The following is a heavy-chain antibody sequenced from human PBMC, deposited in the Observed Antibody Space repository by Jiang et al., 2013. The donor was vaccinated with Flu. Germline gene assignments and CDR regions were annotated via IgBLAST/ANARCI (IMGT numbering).Heavy chain of an antibody. CDR3: ASHDCSGGSCYSYGMDV. V-gene: IGHV1-46*01. J-gene: IGHJ6*02. D-gene: IGHD2-15*01. CDR1: GYTFTSYY. Sequence: SGAEVKKPGASVKVSCKASGYTFTSYYMHWVRQAPGQGLEWMGIINPSGGSTSYAQKFQGRVTMTRDTSTSTVYMELSSLRSEDTAVYYCASHDCSGGSCYSYGMDVWGQRGPRSPSP. CDR2: INPSGGST.